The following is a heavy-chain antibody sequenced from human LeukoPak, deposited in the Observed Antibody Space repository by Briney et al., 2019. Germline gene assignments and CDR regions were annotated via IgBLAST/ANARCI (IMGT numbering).Heavy chain of an antibody. CDR1: GYTFTSYY. CDR3: ARCGEPSYDILTGYSRFDY. D-gene: IGHD3-9*01. V-gene: IGHV1-46*01. J-gene: IGHJ4*02. CDR2: INPRGGST. Sequence: ASVKVSCKASGYTFTSYYMHWVRQAPGQGPEWMGIINPRGGSTSYAQKLQGRVTMTRDTSTSTVYMELSSLRSEDTAVYYCARCGEPSYDILTGYSRFDYWGQGTLVTVSS.